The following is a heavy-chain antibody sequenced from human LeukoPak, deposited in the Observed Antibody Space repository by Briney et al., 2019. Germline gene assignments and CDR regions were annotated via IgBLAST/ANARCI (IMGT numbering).Heavy chain of an antibody. V-gene: IGHV3-23*01. CDR1: GFTFSNYA. CDR2: IHGSGGST. D-gene: IGHD3-10*01. J-gene: IGHJ4*02. CDR3: AKNYASGTYYIDY. Sequence: GGSLRLSCTASGFTFSNYAMSWVRQAPGQGLEWVSSIHGSGGSTYYADSVKGRFTISRDNSKNTVYLQMNSLRAGDTALYYCAKNYASGTYYIDYWGQRTLVTVS.